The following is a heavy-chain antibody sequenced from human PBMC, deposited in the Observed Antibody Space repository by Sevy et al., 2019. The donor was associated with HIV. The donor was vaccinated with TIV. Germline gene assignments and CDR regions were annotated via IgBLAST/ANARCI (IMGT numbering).Heavy chain of an antibody. Sequence: GGSLRLSCAASGFTFSSYSMNWVRQAPGKGLEWVSYISSSSSTIYYADSVKGRFTISRDNAKNSLYLQMNSLRAEDTAVYYCARDVYYDFWSGYPYPDYYGMDVWGQGTTVTVSS. CDR1: GFTFSSYS. V-gene: IGHV3-48*01. D-gene: IGHD3-3*01. CDR2: ISSSSSTI. J-gene: IGHJ6*02. CDR3: ARDVYYDFWSGYPYPDYYGMDV.